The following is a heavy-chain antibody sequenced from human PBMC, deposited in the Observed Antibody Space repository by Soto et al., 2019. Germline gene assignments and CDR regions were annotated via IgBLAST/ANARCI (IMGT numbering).Heavy chain of an antibody. CDR3: ARLNGYCLRTSCHGYYVMDV. D-gene: IGHD2-2*03. CDR1: GGSISSYY. V-gene: IGHV4-59*08. CDR2: IYYSGST. Sequence: SETLSLTCTVSGGSISSYYWSWIQQPPGKGLEWIGYIYYSGSTNYNPSLKSRVTISVDTSKNQFSLRLSSVTAADTAAYYCARLNGYCLRTSCHGYYVMDVWGQGTTVTVSS. J-gene: IGHJ6*02.